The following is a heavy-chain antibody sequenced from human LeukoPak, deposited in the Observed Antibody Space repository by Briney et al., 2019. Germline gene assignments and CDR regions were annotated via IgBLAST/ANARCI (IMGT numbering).Heavy chain of an antibody. CDR1: GGSFSGYY. CDR2: INHSGST. V-gene: IGHV4-34*01. Sequence: SETLSLTCAVYGGSFSGYYWSWIRQPPGKGLEWIGEINHSGSTNYNPSLKSRVTISVDTSKSQFSLKLSSVTAADTAVYYCASLRGVPMGGIGYYYGMDVWGQGTTVTVSS. CDR3: ASLRGVPMGGIGYYYGMDV. D-gene: IGHD3-16*01. J-gene: IGHJ6*02.